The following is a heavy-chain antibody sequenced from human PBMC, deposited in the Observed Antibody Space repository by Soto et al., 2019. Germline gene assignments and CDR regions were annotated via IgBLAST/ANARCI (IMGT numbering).Heavy chain of an antibody. J-gene: IGHJ4*02. D-gene: IGHD3-10*01. CDR3: AKDRDGAFDY. CDR1: GFTFSSYG. CDR2: ISYDGSNK. Sequence: VQLVESGGGVVQPGRSLRLSCAASGFTFSSYGMHWVRQAPGKGLEWVAVISYDGSNKYYADSVKGRFTISRDNSKNTLYLQMNSLRAEDTAVYYCAKDRDGAFDYWGQGTLVTVSS. V-gene: IGHV3-30*18.